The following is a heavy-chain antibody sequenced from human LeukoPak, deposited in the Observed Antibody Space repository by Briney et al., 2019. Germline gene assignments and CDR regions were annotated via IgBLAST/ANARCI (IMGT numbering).Heavy chain of an antibody. V-gene: IGHV1-69*04. CDR3: ARDLSGWPVDY. CDR1: GGTFSSYA. Sequence: SVKVSCKASGGTFSSYAISWVRQAPGQGLEWMGRIIPILGIVNYAQKFQGRVTITADKSTSTAYMELSSLRSEDTAVYYCARDLSGWPVDYWGQGTLVTVSS. D-gene: IGHD6-19*01. J-gene: IGHJ4*02. CDR2: IIPILGIV.